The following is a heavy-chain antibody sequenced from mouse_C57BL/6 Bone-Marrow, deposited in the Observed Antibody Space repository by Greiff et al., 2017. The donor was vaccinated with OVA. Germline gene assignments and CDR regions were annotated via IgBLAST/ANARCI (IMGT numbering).Heavy chain of an antibody. Sequence: DVMLVESGGGLVQPGGSLKLSCAASGFTFSDYGMAWVRQAPRKGLEWVAFISNLAYSIYYADTVTGRFTISSENAKNTLYLEMSSLRSEDTAMYYRARHNAACAMYYWGQGTSVTVSS. J-gene: IGHJ4*01. V-gene: IGHV5-15*01. CDR1: GFTFSDYG. CDR2: ISNLAYSI. CDR3: ARHNAACAMYY.